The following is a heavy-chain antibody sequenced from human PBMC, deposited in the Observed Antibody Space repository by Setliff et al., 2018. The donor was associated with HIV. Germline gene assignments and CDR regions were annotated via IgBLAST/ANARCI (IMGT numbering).Heavy chain of an antibody. J-gene: IGHJ4*02. V-gene: IGHV3-66*01. CDR2: IYNAGDT. D-gene: IGHD1-26*01. Sequence: GGSLRLSCAASGFTVSGNYMSWVRQAPGKGLEWVSIIYNAGDTYYANSVKGRFTISRDSSKNTVYLQMNRLRAEDTAVYYCAKTGSHYLPADYWGRGTLVTVSS. CDR1: GFTVSGNY. CDR3: AKTGSHYLPADY.